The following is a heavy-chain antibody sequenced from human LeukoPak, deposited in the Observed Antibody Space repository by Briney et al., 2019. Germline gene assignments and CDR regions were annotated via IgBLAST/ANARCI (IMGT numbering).Heavy chain of an antibody. CDR1: GSSISSVSNDY. CDR2: IYFTGNT. CDR3: ARAGTNLGDYDY. J-gene: IGHJ4*02. Sequence: SETLSLTCTVSGSSISSVSNDYWTWIRQSPGKGLEWIGYIYFTGNTNYNPSLKSRVTMSLDSPKNQFSLKLTSVTAADTGVYYCARAGTNLGDYDYWGQGTLVTVSS. V-gene: IGHV4-61*01. D-gene: IGHD4-17*01.